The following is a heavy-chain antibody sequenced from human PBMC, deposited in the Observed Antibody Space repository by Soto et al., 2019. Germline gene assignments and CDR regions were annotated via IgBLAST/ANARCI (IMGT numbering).Heavy chain of an antibody. CDR1: GYTFSNFW. D-gene: IGHD6-13*01. Sequence: GESLKISCQCSGYTFSNFWIGWVRQLPGQGLEWMGIIYPGDHETRYSPSFLGKVTISAETSINTAYLQCSSLEASDSAFYFCARSPRSSQYFDFWGQGALVTVSS. V-gene: IGHV5-51*01. CDR3: ARSPRSSQYFDF. CDR2: IYPGDHET. J-gene: IGHJ4*02.